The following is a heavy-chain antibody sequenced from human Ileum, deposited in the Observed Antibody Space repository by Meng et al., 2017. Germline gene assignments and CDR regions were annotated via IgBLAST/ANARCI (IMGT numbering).Heavy chain of an antibody. V-gene: IGHV1-3*01. CDR1: GYTFRNYP. CDR3: ARENDNWNYFDY. J-gene: IGHJ4*02. CDR2: INAGNGNI. D-gene: IGHD1-1*01. Sequence: QVQLVQSGAEVKKVGASVKVSCTACGYTFRNYPLHWVRQAPGQRPEWMGWINAGNGNIKISQKFQGRITITSDTSATAYMELSSLRSEDTAVYFCARENDNWNYFDYWGQGSLVTVSS.